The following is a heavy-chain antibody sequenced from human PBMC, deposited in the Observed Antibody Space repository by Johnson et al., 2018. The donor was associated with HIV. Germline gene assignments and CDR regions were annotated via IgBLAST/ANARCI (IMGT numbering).Heavy chain of an antibody. CDR1: GFTFSSYG. Sequence: QVQLVESGGGVVQPGRSLRLSCAASGFTFSSYGMHWVRQAPGKGLEWVAVIWYDGSNKYYADSVKGRFTISRDNSKNTLYLQMNSLRAEDTAVYYCARDRSYGFWSRSDAFDIWGQGTMVTVSS. J-gene: IGHJ3*02. D-gene: IGHD3-3*01. CDR3: ARDRSYGFWSRSDAFDI. CDR2: IWYDGSNK. V-gene: IGHV3-33*08.